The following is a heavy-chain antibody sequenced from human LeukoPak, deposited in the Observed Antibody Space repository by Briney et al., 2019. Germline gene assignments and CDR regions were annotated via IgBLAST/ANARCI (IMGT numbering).Heavy chain of an antibody. CDR3: ARVLGTRAAGLRAFDI. D-gene: IGHD2-15*01. CDR2: INPNSGGT. CDR1: GYTFTGYY. Sequence: GASVKVSCKASGYTFTGYYMHWVRQAPGRGLEWMGWINPNSGGTNYAQKFQGRVTMTRDTSISTAYMELSRLRSDDTAVYHCARVLGTRAAGLRAFDIWGQGTMVTVSS. V-gene: IGHV1-2*02. J-gene: IGHJ3*02.